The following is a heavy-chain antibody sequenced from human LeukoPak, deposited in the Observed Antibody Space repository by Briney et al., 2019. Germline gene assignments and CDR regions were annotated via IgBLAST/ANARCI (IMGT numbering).Heavy chain of an antibody. V-gene: IGHV3-11*01. CDR2: ISSSGSTI. CDR1: GFTFSDYY. D-gene: IGHD5-24*01. CDR3: ARHSKRWLQLFY. Sequence: PGGSLRLSCAASGFTFSDYYMSWIRQAPGKGLEWVSYISSSGSTIYYADSVKGRFTISRDNAKNSPYLQMNSLRAEDTAVYYCARHSKRWLQLFYWGQGTLVTVSS. J-gene: IGHJ4*02.